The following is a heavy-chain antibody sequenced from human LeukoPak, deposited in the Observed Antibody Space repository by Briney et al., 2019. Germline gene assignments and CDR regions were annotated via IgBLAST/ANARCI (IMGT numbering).Heavy chain of an antibody. Sequence: PGGSLRLSCAASGFTFTDYYMSWIRQAPGKGLEWLSYISSSGSTIYYADSVKGRFTISRDNSKNTLYLQMNSLRAEDTAVYYCAKEQGSSGYYFDYWGQGTLVTVSS. J-gene: IGHJ4*02. CDR1: GFTFTDYY. D-gene: IGHD3-22*01. CDR2: ISSSGSTI. V-gene: IGHV3-11*01. CDR3: AKEQGSSGYYFDY.